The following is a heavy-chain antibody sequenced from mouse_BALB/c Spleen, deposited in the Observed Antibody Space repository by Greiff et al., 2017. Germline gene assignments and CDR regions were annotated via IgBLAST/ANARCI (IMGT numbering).Heavy chain of an antibody. J-gene: IGHJ2*01. CDR3: ARDRVDY. V-gene: IGHV5-4*02. CDR2: ISDGGSYT. Sequence: DVHLVESGGGLVKPGGSLKLSCAASGFTFSDYYMYWVRQTPEKRLEWVATISDGGSYTYYPDSVKGRFTISRDNAKNNLYLQMSSLKSEDTAMYYCARDRVDYWGQGTTLTVSS. D-gene: IGHD3-1*01. CDR1: GFTFSDYY.